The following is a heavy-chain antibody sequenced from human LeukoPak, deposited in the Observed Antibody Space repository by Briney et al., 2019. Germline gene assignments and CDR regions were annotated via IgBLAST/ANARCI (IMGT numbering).Heavy chain of an antibody. D-gene: IGHD3-22*01. J-gene: IGHJ4*02. Sequence: ASVKVSCKASGYTFTNYGISWVRQAPGQGLEWMGWISGYNGHTNYALKLQGRVTMTTDTSTNTAYMELSRLRSDDTAAYYCARDPRGPTGYDSSGRDTFDYWGQGTLVTVSS. CDR3: ARDPRGPTGYDSSGRDTFDY. CDR2: ISGYNGHT. V-gene: IGHV1-18*01. CDR1: GYTFTNYG.